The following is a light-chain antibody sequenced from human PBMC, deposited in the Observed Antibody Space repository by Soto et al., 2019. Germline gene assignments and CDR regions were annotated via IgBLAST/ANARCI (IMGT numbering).Light chain of an antibody. Sequence: QSALTQPASVSGSPRQSITISCTGTRRDVGGYNHVSWYQQYPGKSPKLLIYEGTQRPSGVSNRFSGSKSGNTASLTISGLHHEDDAAYYCSSSYAGNTPPLVFGAGTKVTVL. V-gene: IGLV2-14*01. CDR1: RRDVGGYNH. J-gene: IGLJ1*01. CDR3: SSSYAGNTPPLV. CDR2: EGT.